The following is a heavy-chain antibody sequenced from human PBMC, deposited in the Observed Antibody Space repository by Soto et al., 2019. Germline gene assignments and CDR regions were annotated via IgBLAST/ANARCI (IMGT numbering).Heavy chain of an antibody. V-gene: IGHV4-59*01. Sequence: SETLSLTCAVYGGSFSGYYWSWIRQPPGKGLEWIGYIYYSGSTNYNPSLKSRVTISVDTSKNQFSLKLSSVTAADTAVYYCARGRTTTVTTLAYFDYWGQGTLVTVSS. J-gene: IGHJ4*02. CDR3: ARGRTTTVTTLAYFDY. D-gene: IGHD4-17*01. CDR1: GGSFSGYY. CDR2: IYYSGST.